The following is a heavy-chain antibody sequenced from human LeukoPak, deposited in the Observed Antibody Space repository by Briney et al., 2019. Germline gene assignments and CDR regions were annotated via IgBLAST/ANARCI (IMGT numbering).Heavy chain of an antibody. V-gene: IGHV4-59*08. CDR2: IYYAGTT. CDR1: GGSISSYY. J-gene: IGHJ6*02. D-gene: IGHD2-2*01. CDR3: ARLPPVPVFQNGMDV. Sequence: PSETLSLTCTVSGGSISSYYWSWIRQPPGKGLEWIGYIYYAGTTNYNPSLKSLLTISVDTSKNQFSLMLSSVTAADTAVYFCARLPPVPVFQNGMDVWGQGTTVTVSS.